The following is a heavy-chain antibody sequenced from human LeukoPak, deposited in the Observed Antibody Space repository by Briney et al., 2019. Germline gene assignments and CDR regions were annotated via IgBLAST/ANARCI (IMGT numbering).Heavy chain of an antibody. D-gene: IGHD6-19*01. CDR1: GFTFSSYW. CDR2: INSDGSST. CDR3: ARDPYSSGWYGHFDY. V-gene: IGHV3-74*01. J-gene: IGHJ4*02. Sequence: PGGSLRLSCAASGFTFSSYWMHWVRQAPGKGLVWVSRINSDGSSTSYADSVKGRFTISRDNAKNTLYLQMNSLRAEDTAVYYCARDPYSSGWYGHFDYWGQGTLVTVSS.